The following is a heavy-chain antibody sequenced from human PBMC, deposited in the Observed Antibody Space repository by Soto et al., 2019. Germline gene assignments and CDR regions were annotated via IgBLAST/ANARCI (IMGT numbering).Heavy chain of an antibody. Sequence: QVQLVQSGAEVKKPGASVKVSCKASGYTFTGYYMHWGRQAPGQGLEWMGWINPNSGVTNYAQKFQGWVTMTRDTSISTAYMELSRLRSDDTAVYYCARDLGEALGALYGSGSYWFDPWGQGTLVTVSS. CDR3: ARDLGEALGALYGSGSYWFDP. D-gene: IGHD3-10*01. J-gene: IGHJ5*02. CDR2: INPNSGVT. V-gene: IGHV1-2*04. CDR1: GYTFTGYY.